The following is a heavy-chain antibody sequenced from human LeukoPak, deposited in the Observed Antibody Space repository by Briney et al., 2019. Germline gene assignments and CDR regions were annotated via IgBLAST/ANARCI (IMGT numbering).Heavy chain of an antibody. CDR2: IRYDGSNK. D-gene: IGHD1-26*01. Sequence: GGSLRLSCAASGFTFSSYGMHWVRQAPGKGLEWVAFIRYDGSNKYYADAVKGRFTISRDNSKNTLYLKMNSLRAEDTAVYYCAEDPQKWESYFDYWGQGTLVTVSS. CDR3: AEDPQKWESYFDY. CDR1: GFTFSSYG. V-gene: IGHV3-30*02. J-gene: IGHJ4*02.